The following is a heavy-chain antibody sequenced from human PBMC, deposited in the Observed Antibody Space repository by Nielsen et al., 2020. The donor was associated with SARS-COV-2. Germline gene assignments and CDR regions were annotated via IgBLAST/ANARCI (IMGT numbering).Heavy chain of an antibody. D-gene: IGHD3-22*01. V-gene: IGHV3-74*01. J-gene: IGHJ6*02. Sequence: GESLKISCAASGFTFSSYWMHWVRKAPGKGLVWVSRINSDGSSTSYADSVKGRFTISRDNAKNTLYLQMNSLRAEDTAVYYCARDPYYYDSSGYSYYYGMDVWGQGTTATVSS. CDR2: INSDGSST. CDR3: ARDPYYYDSSGYSYYYGMDV. CDR1: GFTFSSYW.